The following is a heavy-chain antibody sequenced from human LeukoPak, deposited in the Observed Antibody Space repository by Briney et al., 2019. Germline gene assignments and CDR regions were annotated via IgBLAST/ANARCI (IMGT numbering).Heavy chain of an antibody. CDR2: FTHSGST. CDR1: GGSFIGYY. CDR3: ARGRAMVRGLTIKYYAMDV. J-gene: IGHJ6*02. Sequence: SETLSVTCAVYGGSFIGYYWSWIRQPLGKGLEWIGEFTHSGSTNYNPSLKSRVTISADTSKNQFSLKLSSVTAADTAVYHCARGRAMVRGLTIKYYAMDVWGQGTTVTVSS. V-gene: IGHV4-34*01. D-gene: IGHD3-10*01.